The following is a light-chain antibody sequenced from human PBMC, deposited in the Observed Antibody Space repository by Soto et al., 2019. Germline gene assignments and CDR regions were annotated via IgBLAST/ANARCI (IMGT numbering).Light chain of an antibody. V-gene: IGLV1-44*01. CDR3: AAWDDSLNGLV. CDR2: NNN. CDR1: SSNIGSNA. J-gene: IGLJ1*01. Sequence: QSVLTQPPSASGTPGQRVTTSCSGRSSNIGSNAVNWYQQVPGTAPKLLIYNNNQRPSGVPDRFSGSESGTSASLAISGLQSEDEGDYYCAAWDDSLNGLVFGTGTKLTVL.